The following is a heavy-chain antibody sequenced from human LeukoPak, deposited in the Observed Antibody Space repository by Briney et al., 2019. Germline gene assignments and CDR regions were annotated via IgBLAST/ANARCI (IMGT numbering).Heavy chain of an antibody. Sequence: ASVKVSCKAPGGTFSSYAISWVRQAPGQGLEWMGGIIPIFGTANYAQKFQGRVTITANESTSTAYMELSSLRSEDTAVYYCARQRGIYFDYWGQGALVTVSS. CDR3: ARQRGIYFDY. CDR1: GGTFSSYA. D-gene: IGHD3-3*02. V-gene: IGHV1-69*01. J-gene: IGHJ4*02. CDR2: IIPIFGTA.